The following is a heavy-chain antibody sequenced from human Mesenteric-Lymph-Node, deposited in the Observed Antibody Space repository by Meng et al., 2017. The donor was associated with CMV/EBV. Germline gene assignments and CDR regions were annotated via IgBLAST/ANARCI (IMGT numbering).Heavy chain of an antibody. J-gene: IGHJ4*02. CDR1: GFVFGTYA. Sequence: LSWAAPGFVFGTYAMTWVRQAPGKGLEWVSVIYSGGGDTQYADSVKGRFTVSRDNSKNMLYLQMNSLRVEDTAVYYCAKGLIRGHPYWGQGTLVTVSS. CDR3: AKGLIRGHPY. V-gene: IGHV3-23*03. D-gene: IGHD3-16*01. CDR2: IYSGGGDT.